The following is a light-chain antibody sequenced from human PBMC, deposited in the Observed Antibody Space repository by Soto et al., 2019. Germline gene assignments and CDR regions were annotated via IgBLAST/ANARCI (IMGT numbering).Light chain of an antibody. CDR3: QQYDNLPFT. CDR1: QSISSW. V-gene: IGKV1-33*01. J-gene: IGKJ4*01. Sequence: DIQMTQSPSTLSASVGDRVTITCRASQSISSWLAWYQQKPGKAPKLLIYDASNFETGVSSRFSGSGSGTDFTFTISSLQPEDIATYYCQQYDNLPFTFGGGTKVDIK. CDR2: DAS.